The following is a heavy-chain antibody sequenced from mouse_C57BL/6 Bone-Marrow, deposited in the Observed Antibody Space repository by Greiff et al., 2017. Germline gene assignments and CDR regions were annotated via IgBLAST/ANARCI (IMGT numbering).Heavy chain of an antibody. Sequence: VKLMESGAELARPGASVKLSCKASGYTFTSYGIRWVKQRTGQGLEWIGELYPRSGNTYYNEKFKGKATLTADKSSSTAYMELRSLTSEDSAVYFCARGNWPGAMDYWGQGTSVTVSS. J-gene: IGHJ4*01. CDR2: LYPRSGNT. V-gene: IGHV1-81*01. D-gene: IGHD4-1*02. CDR1: GYTFTSYG. CDR3: ARGNWPGAMDY.